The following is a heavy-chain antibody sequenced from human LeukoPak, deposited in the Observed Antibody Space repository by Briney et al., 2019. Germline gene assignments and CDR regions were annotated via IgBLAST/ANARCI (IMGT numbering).Heavy chain of an antibody. CDR2: MSADGINT. V-gene: IGHV3-30-3*01. J-gene: IGHJ4*02. Sequence: GTSLRLSCKASGFIFNDYAMHWVRQAPGKGLEWVAVMSADGINTFYAASVRGRFTISRDNSKNTLYLQMNSLRAEDTAVYYCANWISGSYYTYWGQGTLVTVSS. CDR1: GFIFNDYA. D-gene: IGHD3-10*01. CDR3: ANWISGSYYTY.